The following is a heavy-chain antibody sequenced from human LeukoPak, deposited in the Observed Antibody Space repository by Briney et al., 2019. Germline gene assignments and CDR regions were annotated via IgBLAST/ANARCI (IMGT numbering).Heavy chain of an antibody. V-gene: IGHV4-59*01. D-gene: IGHD6-13*01. CDR3: ARERIAAAAEDY. Sequence: SETLSLTCTVSGGSISSYYWSWIRQPPGKGPEWIGYIYYSGSTNYNPSLKSRVTISVDTSKNQFSLKLSSVTAADTAVYYCARERIAAAAEDYWGQGTLVTVSS. CDR1: GGSISSYY. CDR2: IYYSGST. J-gene: IGHJ4*02.